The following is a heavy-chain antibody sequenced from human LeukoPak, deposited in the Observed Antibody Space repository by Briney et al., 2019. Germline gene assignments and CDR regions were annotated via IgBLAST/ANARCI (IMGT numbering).Heavy chain of an antibody. D-gene: IGHD6-13*01. CDR2: IYTSGST. V-gene: IGHV4-4*09. J-gene: IGHJ5*02. CDR1: GGSISSYY. Sequence: PSETLSLTCTVSGGSISSYYWSWVRQPPGKGLEWIGYIYTSGSTNYNPSLKSRVTISVDTSKNQFSLKLSSVTAADTAVCYCARQGGSSWSYNWFDPWGQGTLVTVSS. CDR3: ARQGGSSWSYNWFDP.